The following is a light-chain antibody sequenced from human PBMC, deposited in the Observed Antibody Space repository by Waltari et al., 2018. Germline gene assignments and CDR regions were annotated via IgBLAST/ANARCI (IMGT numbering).Light chain of an antibody. CDR1: QTISSF. Sequence: DIQMTQSPSSLSASVGDRVSITCRASQTISSFLKWYQHRRGHAPKVLIYAASTLHSGVPSRFSGSGSGTDFTLTIRSLQPEDFATYYCQQSYTPPYTFGQGTTLEIK. CDR3: QQSYTPPYT. CDR2: AAS. V-gene: IGKV1-39*01. J-gene: IGKJ2*01.